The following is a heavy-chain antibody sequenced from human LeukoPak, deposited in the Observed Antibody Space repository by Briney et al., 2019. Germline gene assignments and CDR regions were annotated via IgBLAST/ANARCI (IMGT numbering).Heavy chain of an antibody. CDR1: GGSIGSSC. CDR3: ARHHCGGGDCYPTYYFDY. CDR2: IYYSGTT. Sequence: PSETLSLTCSVSGGSIGSSCWSWIRQPPGKGLEWIGYIYYSGTTNYNPSLKSRVTISVDTSKNQFSLKLNSATAADTAVYYCARHHCGGGDCYPTYYFDYWGQGTLVTVSS. V-gene: IGHV4-59*08. D-gene: IGHD2-21*02. J-gene: IGHJ4*02.